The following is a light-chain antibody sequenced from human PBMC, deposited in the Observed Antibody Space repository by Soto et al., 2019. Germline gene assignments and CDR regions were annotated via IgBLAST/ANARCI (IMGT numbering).Light chain of an antibody. CDR3: MKGAHWPPT. Sequence: DVVMTQSPLSLSVTLGQPASISCRSSQSLVYRDGKTYLNWFHQRPGQSPRRLIYNVSKRDSGAPDIFRGGGTGSDFTLNISRVEAEDVGVYSCMKGAHWPPTIGPGNKVDIK. V-gene: IGKV2-30*01. J-gene: IGKJ3*01. CDR1: QSLVYRDGKTY. CDR2: NVS.